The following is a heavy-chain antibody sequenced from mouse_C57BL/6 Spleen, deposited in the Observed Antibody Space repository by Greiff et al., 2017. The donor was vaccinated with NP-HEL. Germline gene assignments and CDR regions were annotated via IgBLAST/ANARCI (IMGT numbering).Heavy chain of an antibody. Sequence: QVQLQQSGAELVRPGASVTLSCKASGYTFTDYEMHWVKQTPVHGLEWIGAIDPETGGTAYNQKFKGKAILTADKSSRTAYMELRSLTSEDSAVYDCTMGFAYWGQGTLVTVSA. CDR1: GYTFTDYE. CDR3: TMGFAY. CDR2: IDPETGGT. V-gene: IGHV1-15*01. J-gene: IGHJ3*01.